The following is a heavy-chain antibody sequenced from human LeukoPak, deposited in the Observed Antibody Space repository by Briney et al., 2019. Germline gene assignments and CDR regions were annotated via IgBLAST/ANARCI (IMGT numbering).Heavy chain of an antibody. CDR2: IHSSGSYT. CDR3: ARSGEFGAFDI. Sequence: GGSLRLSCAASEFTLTIYSMNWVRQAPGKGLEWVSSIHSSGSYTYYADSVRGRFTISRDNAKNSVYLQMNSLRAEDTAVYYCARSGEFGAFDIWGQGTMVTVSS. D-gene: IGHD3-10*01. V-gene: IGHV3-21*01. J-gene: IGHJ3*02. CDR1: EFTLTIYS.